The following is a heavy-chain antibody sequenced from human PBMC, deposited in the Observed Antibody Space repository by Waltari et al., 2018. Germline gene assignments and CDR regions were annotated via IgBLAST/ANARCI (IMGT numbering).Heavy chain of an antibody. J-gene: IGHJ5*01. CDR3: GREDYNYVDS. CDR2: ISSSDDTI. D-gene: IGHD4-4*01. CDR1: GFMFSNYA. Sequence: EVQLVESGGGLAQPGGSLTLSGAASGFMFSNYAMNWVRQAPGKGLEWVAYISSSDDTIWYADSVKGRFTISRDNGKNSLYLQMNSLRTEDTAVYYCGREDYNYVDSWGQGTLVTVSS. V-gene: IGHV3-48*03.